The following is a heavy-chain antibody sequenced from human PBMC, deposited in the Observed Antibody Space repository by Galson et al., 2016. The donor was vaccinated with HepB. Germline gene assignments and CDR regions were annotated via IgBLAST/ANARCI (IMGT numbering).Heavy chain of an antibody. Sequence: SLRLSCAASGFTFSDSALHWVRQAPGKGLEWVANINNDGVEKNYAGSVKGRFTISRDNAKNSLYLQMDSLRVEDTGFYYCARGEKGYSEGASWGQGTLVTVSS. CDR2: INNDGVEK. CDR3: ARGEKGYSEGAS. CDR1: GFTFSDSA. D-gene: IGHD3-22*01. V-gene: IGHV3-7*01. J-gene: IGHJ5*02.